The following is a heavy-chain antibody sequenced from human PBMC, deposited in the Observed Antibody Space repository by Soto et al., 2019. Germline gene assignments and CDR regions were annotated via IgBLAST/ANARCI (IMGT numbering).Heavy chain of an antibody. CDR3: ARVSWQLVPHYYYYGMDV. J-gene: IGHJ6*02. Sequence: QVQLQESGPGLVKPSGTLSLTCAVSGGSISSRNWWSWVRQPPGKGLEWIGEIYHSGSTNYNPSLKSRVTISVDKSKNQFSLKLSSVTAADTAVYYCARVSWQLVPHYYYYGMDVWGQGTTVTVSS. CDR1: GGSISSRNW. CDR2: IYHSGST. V-gene: IGHV4-4*02. D-gene: IGHD6-6*01.